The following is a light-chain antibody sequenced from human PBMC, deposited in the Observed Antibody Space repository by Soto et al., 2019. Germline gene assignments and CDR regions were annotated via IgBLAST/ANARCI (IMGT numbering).Light chain of an antibody. CDR3: CSYAGDKTDV. J-gene: IGLJ1*01. CDR2: EVS. V-gene: IGLV2-14*01. Sequence: QSALTQPASVSGSPGQSITISCTGTSSDVGGYNYVSWYQQHPGKAPKLMIYEVSNRPSGVSNRFSGSKSGNTASLTISGLQAEDEADYYCCSYAGDKTDVFGSGTKVTVL. CDR1: SSDVGGYNY.